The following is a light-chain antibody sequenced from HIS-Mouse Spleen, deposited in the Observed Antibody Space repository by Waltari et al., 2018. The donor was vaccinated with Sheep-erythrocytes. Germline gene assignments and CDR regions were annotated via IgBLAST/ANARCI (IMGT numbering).Light chain of an antibody. CDR3: QQFNSYPYT. CDR1: QGISSA. Sequence: AIQFTQSPSSLSASVGDRVTITCRSSQGISSALAWYQQKPGKAPKLLIYDPSSLESGVPSRFSGSGSGTDFTLTISSLQPEDFAPYYCQQFNSYPYTFGQGTKLEIK. CDR2: DPS. V-gene: IGKV1-13*02. J-gene: IGKJ2*01.